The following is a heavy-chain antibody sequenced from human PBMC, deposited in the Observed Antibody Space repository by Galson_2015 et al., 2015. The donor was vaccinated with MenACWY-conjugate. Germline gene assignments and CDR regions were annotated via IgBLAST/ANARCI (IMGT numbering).Heavy chain of an antibody. V-gene: IGHV1-46*01. J-gene: IGHJ6*02. Sequence: ASVQVSCKASGDTFTKYHINWVRQAPGQGLEWMGIINPRSGNTNYAQRFQGRVAMSVDTSKNQFSLRLSSMTAADTAVYYCARDFGRGYYYDLDVWGQGTTVTVSS. CDR3: ARDFGRGYYYDLDV. CDR1: GDTFTKYH. CDR2: INPRSGNT. D-gene: IGHD1-26*01.